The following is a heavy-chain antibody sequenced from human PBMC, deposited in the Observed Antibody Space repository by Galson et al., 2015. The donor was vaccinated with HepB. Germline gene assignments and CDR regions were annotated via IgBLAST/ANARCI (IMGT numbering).Heavy chain of an antibody. V-gene: IGHV3-48*01. CDR1: GFTFSSYS. Sequence: SLRLSCAASGFTFSSYSMNWVRQAPGKGLEWVSYISSSSSTIYYADSVKGRFTISRDNAKNSLYLQMNSLRAEDTAVYYCAREGGDAVADAFDIWGQGTMVTVSS. D-gene: IGHD6-19*01. J-gene: IGHJ3*02. CDR2: ISSSSSTI. CDR3: AREGGDAVADAFDI.